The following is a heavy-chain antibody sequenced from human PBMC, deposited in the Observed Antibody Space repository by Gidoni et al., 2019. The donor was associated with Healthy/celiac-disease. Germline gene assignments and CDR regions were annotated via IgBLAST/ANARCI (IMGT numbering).Heavy chain of an antibody. D-gene: IGHD3-3*01. CDR2: ISYDGSNK. V-gene: IGHV3-30*03. CDR1: GFTFRSSG. Sequence: QVQLVESGGGVVQPGRSLRLSCAASGFTFRSSGMHWVRQAPGKGLEWVAVISYDGSNKYYADSVKGRFTISRDNSKNTLYLQMNSLRAEDTAVYYCATAYYDFWSGYPTEAFDYWGQGTLVTVSS. J-gene: IGHJ4*02. CDR3: ATAYYDFWSGYPTEAFDY.